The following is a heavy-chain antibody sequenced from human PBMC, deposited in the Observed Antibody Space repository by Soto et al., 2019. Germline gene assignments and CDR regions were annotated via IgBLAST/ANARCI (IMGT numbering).Heavy chain of an antibody. CDR2: MSHSGPT. CDR3: GMSRGRYTIPS. V-gene: IGHV4-4*02. CDR1: GGSVTTNYW. D-gene: IGHD6-19*01. J-gene: IGHJ5*02. Sequence: QLQESGPGLVKPSGTLSLTCAVSGGSVTTNYWWGWVRQSPVTGLEWIGDMSHSGPTNYSPSLKSQVTLSVDTTKNRFSLELKSVTAADTAVYFCGMSRGRYTIPSWGQGTLVTVSS.